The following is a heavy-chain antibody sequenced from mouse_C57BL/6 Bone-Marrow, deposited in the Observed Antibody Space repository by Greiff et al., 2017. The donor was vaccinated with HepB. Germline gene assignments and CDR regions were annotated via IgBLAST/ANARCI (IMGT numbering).Heavy chain of an antibody. V-gene: IGHV1-53*01. Sequence: QVQLQQPGTELVKPGASVKLSCKASGYTFTSYWMHWVKQRPGQGLEWIGNINPSNGGTNYNEKFKSKATLTVDKSSSTAYMQLSSLTSEDAAVYYCARSRHYYVSSSYYFDYWGQGTTLTVSS. J-gene: IGHJ2*01. D-gene: IGHD1-1*01. CDR1: GYTFTSYW. CDR3: ARSRHYYVSSSYYFDY. CDR2: INPSNGGT.